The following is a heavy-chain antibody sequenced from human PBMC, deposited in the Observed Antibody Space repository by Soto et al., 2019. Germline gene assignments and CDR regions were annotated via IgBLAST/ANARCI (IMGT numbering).Heavy chain of an antibody. CDR1: GGSFSYYA. CDR2: IIPLFGTT. J-gene: IGHJ5*02. V-gene: IGHV1-69*01. D-gene: IGHD3-9*01. CDR3: ARSGEAYYDVLTGYYKGSWFDP. Sequence: QVQLVQSGAEVRRTGSSVKVSCKASGGSFSYYAFSWVRQGPGQGLEWMGGIIPLFGTTKYAQTFQGRVTITADESTKIVYMELSSLRSEDTAVYYWARSGEAYYDVLTGYYKGSWFDPWGQGTLVTVPS.